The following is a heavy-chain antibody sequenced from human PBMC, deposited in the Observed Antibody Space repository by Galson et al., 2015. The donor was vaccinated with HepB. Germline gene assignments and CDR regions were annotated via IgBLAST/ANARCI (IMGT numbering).Heavy chain of an antibody. Sequence: SLRLSCAASGFTFSSHWMSWVRQAPGKGLEWVASIKQDGSDKYYEDSVKGRFTISRDNAKSSLYLQMNSLRAEDTAVYYCARGVGATWFWGQGTLVTVTS. J-gene: IGHJ4*02. V-gene: IGHV3-7*03. CDR3: ARGVGATWF. CDR2: IKQDGSDK. CDR1: GFTFSSHW. D-gene: IGHD1-26*01.